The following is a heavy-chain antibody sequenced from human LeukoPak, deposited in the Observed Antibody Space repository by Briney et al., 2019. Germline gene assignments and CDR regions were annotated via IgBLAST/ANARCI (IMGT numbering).Heavy chain of an antibody. CDR2: IYYSGST. D-gene: IGHD3-10*01. J-gene: IGHJ4*02. V-gene: IGHV4-59*01. CDR3: ARVMGSSELLWFGELFPTRYYFDY. CDR1: GGSISSYY. Sequence: SETLSLTCTVSGGSISSYYWSWIRQPPGKGLEWIGYIYYSGSTNYNPSLKSRVTISVDTSKNQFSLKLSSVTAADTAVYYCARVMGSSELLWFGELFPTRYYFDYWGQGTLVTVSS.